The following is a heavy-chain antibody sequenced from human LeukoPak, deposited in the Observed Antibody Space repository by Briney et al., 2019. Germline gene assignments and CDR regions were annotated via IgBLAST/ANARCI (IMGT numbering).Heavy chain of an antibody. CDR1: GYTLTELS. Sequence: ASVKVSCKVSGYTLTELSMHWVRQAPGKGLAGVGGFDPEDGETIYAQKFQGRVTMTEDTSTDTAYMELSSLRSEDTAVYYCATDRNWGSPYNWFDPWGQGTLVTVSS. CDR2: FDPEDGET. D-gene: IGHD7-27*01. J-gene: IGHJ5*02. V-gene: IGHV1-24*01. CDR3: ATDRNWGSPYNWFDP.